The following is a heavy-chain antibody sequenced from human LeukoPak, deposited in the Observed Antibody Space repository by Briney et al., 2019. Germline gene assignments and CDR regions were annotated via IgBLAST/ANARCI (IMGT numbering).Heavy chain of an antibody. CDR3: ARDPSDTAMATGYFDY. Sequence: SETLSLTCAVYGGSFSGYYWSWIRQPPGKGLEWIGEINHSGSTNYNPSLKSRVTISVDTSKNQFSLKLSSVTAADTAAYYCARDPSDTAMATGYFDYWGQGTLVTVSS. CDR2: INHSGST. J-gene: IGHJ4*02. D-gene: IGHD5-18*01. V-gene: IGHV4-34*01. CDR1: GGSFSGYY.